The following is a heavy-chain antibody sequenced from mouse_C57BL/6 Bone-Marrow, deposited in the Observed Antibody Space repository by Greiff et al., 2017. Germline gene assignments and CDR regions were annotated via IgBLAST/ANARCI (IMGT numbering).Heavy chain of an antibody. CDR1: GYTFTDYY. V-gene: IGHV1-76*01. CDR3: ARANWAVAVDY. CDR2: IYPGSGNT. J-gene: IGHJ2*02. Sequence: QVQLKESGAELVRPGASVKLSCKASGYTFTDYYINWVKQRPGQGLEWIARIYPGSGNTYYNEKFKGKATLTAEKSSSTAYMQLSSLTSEDSAVYFCARANWAVAVDYWGQGTSLTVSS. D-gene: IGHD3-3*01.